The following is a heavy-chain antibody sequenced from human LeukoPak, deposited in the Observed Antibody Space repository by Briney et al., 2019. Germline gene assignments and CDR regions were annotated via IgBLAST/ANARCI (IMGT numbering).Heavy chain of an antibody. CDR1: GDTFTSYD. D-gene: IGHD3-3*01. CDR2: MNPNSGNT. J-gene: IGHJ5*02. Sequence: ASVKVSCKASGDTFTSYDINWVRQATGQGLEWMGWMNPNSGNTGYAQKFQGRVTMTRNTSISTAYMELSSLRSEDTAVYYCARGGYDFWSGYYGNGFDPWGQGTLVTVSS. V-gene: IGHV1-8*01. CDR3: ARGGYDFWSGYYGNGFDP.